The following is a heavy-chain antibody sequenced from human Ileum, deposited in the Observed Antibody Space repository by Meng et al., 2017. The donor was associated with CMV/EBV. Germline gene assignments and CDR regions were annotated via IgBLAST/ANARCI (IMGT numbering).Heavy chain of an antibody. D-gene: IGHD5-18*01. CDR2: MSDDGSST. J-gene: IGHJ4*02. CDR3: TRDSGLQLWLGDF. V-gene: IGHV3-30-3*01. Sequence: GGSLRLSCALSGMTLTRKTMHWVRQAPGKGLEWVASMSDDGSSTVGGRFTISRDNAKNSLYLQMNSLRAEDTAFYYCTRDSGLQLWLGDFWGQGTLVTVSS. CDR1: GMTLTRKT.